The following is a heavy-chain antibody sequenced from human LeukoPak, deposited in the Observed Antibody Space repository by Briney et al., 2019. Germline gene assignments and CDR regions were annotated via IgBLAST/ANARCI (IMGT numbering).Heavy chain of an antibody. J-gene: IGHJ4*02. CDR1: GGSISSSSYY. D-gene: IGHD6-19*01. V-gene: IGHV4-39*01. CDR3: ARLSGGGIAVDDYNVDY. CDR2: IYYSGST. Sequence: SETLSLTCTVSGGSISSSSYYWGWIRQPPGKGLEWIVSIYYSGSTYYNPSLKSRVTISVDTSKNQFSLKLSSVTAADTAVYYCARLSGGGIAVDDYNVDYWGQGTLVTVSS.